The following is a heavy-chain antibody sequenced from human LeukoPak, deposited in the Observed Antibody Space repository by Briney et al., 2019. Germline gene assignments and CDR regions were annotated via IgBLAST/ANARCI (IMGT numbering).Heavy chain of an antibody. CDR2: ISYDGSNK. Sequence: PGRSLRLSCAASGFTFSSYAMHWVRQAPGKGLEWVAVISYDGSNKYYADSVKGRFTISRDNSKNTLYLQMNSLRAEDTAVYYCAKGVTTSIYAFDIWGQGTMVTVSS. J-gene: IGHJ3*02. V-gene: IGHV3-30-3*01. D-gene: IGHD4-11*01. CDR1: GFTFSSYA. CDR3: AKGVTTSIYAFDI.